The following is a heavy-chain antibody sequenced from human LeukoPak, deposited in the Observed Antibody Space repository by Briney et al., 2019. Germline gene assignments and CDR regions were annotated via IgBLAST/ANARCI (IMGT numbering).Heavy chain of an antibody. J-gene: IGHJ4*02. D-gene: IGHD3-10*01. CDR3: ARCYMGRRVIFDY. CDR1: GASISSDAHY. CDR2: MYHSGTA. V-gene: IGHV4-31*03. Sequence: SETLSLTCTVSGASISSDAHYWSWIRQHPVKGLEWLGYMYHSGTAYYNPSLKSRVTISLETSTNQFSLRLSSVTVADTAVYYCARCYMGRRVIFDYWGQGALVTVSS.